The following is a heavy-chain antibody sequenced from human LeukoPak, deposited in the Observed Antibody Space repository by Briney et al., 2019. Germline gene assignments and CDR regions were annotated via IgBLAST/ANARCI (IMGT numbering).Heavy chain of an antibody. CDR3: AITRRKPGIAVAGRGAFDI. J-gene: IGHJ3*02. CDR2: INPNSGGT. CDR1: GYTFTGYY. Sequence: GASVKVSCKASGYTFTGYYMHWVRQAPGQGLEWMGWINPNSGGTNYAQKFQGRVTMTRDTSISTAYMELSRLRSDDTAVYYCAITRRKPGIAVAGRGAFDIWGQGTMVTVSS. V-gene: IGHV1-2*02. D-gene: IGHD6-19*01.